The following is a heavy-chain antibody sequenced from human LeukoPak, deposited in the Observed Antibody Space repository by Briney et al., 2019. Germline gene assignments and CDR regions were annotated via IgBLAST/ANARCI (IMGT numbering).Heavy chain of an antibody. D-gene: IGHD5-12*01. J-gene: IGHJ5*02. V-gene: IGHV3-66*01. Sequence: GGSLRLSCAASGFTFSRYTMSWVRQAPGKGLEWVSVLYSSGYSEYADSVKGRFSISRDTSENTLSLQMNSLRAEDSAVYYCAAKGNGYTGTYVFAHWGRGTLVTVSS. CDR3: AAKGNGYTGTYVFAH. CDR2: LYSSGYS. CDR1: GFTFSRYT.